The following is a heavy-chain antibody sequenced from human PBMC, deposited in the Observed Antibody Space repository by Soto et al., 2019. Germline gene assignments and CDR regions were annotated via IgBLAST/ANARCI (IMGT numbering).Heavy chain of an antibody. J-gene: IGHJ5*02. CDR3: AKDAISMVRGVNNWFDP. Sequence: EVQLLESGGGLVQPGVSLTLSCAASGFTFSSYAMTWVRQAPGKGLEWVSGISGGGGVSTYYADSVKGRFTISRDNSMNTLYLQMNRLRAEDTAVYYCAKDAISMVRGVNNWFDPCGQGTLVTVSS. V-gene: IGHV3-23*01. D-gene: IGHD3-10*01. CDR1: GFTFSSYA. CDR2: ISGGGGVST.